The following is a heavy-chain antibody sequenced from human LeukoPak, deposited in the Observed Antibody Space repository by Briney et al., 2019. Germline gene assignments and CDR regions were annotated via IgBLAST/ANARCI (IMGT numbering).Heavy chain of an antibody. CDR3: ARGDAGSSWYRYYYGMDV. Sequence: PSETLSLTCTVSGGSISSYYWSWIRQPPGRGLEWIGYIYYSGSTNYNPSLKSRVTISVDTSKNQFSLKLSSVTAADTAVYYCARGDAGSSWYRYYYGMDVWGQGTTVTVSS. J-gene: IGHJ6*02. D-gene: IGHD6-13*01. V-gene: IGHV4-59*08. CDR1: GGSISSYY. CDR2: IYYSGST.